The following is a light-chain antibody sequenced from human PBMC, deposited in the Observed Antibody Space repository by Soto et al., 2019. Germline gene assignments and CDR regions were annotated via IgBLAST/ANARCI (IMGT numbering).Light chain of an antibody. Sequence: DIQMTQSPSSVSASVGDRVTITCRASQGITAWLAWYQQKQGKAPKLLIYAASSLQSGVPSRFRGSGFETDFTLTSSSLQPEDFATYYCQQANSIPITFGQGTRLEIK. J-gene: IGKJ5*01. CDR1: QGITAW. V-gene: IGKV1D-12*01. CDR3: QQANSIPIT. CDR2: AAS.